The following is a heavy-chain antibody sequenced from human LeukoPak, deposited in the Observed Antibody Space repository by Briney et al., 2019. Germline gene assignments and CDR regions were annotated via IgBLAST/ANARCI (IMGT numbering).Heavy chain of an antibody. Sequence: SVKVSCKASGGTFSSYAISWVRQAPGQGLEWMGGIIPIFGTANYAQKFQGRVTITADESTSTAYMELSSLRSEDTAVYYCATTQDIVATISFSPAGLDHWGQGTLVTVSS. V-gene: IGHV1-69*13. CDR3: ATTQDIVATISFSPAGLDH. J-gene: IGHJ4*02. CDR2: IIPIFGTA. CDR1: GGTFSSYA. D-gene: IGHD5-12*01.